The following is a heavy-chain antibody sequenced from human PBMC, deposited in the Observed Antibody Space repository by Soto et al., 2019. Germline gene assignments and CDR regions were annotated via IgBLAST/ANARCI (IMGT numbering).Heavy chain of an antibody. V-gene: IGHV4-59*01. Sequence: SETLSLTCTVSGGSISSYYWSWIRQPPGKGLEWIGYIYYSGSTNYNPSLKSRVTISVDTSKNQFSLKLSSVTAADTAVYYCARAPYGDYVGVWFDPWGQGTLVTVSS. CDR3: ARAPYGDYVGVWFDP. D-gene: IGHD4-17*01. CDR2: IYYSGST. CDR1: GGSISSYY. J-gene: IGHJ5*02.